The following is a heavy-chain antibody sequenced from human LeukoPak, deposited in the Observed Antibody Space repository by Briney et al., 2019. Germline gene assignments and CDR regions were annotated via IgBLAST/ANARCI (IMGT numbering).Heavy chain of an antibody. Sequence: NPSETLSLTCTVSGGSISSYYWSWIRQPPGKGLEWIGYIYYSGSTNYNPSLKSRVTISVDTSKNQFSLKLSSVTAADTAVYYCARGGSSGWYTFSYYYMDVWGKGTTVTVSS. D-gene: IGHD6-19*01. CDR2: IYYSGST. CDR1: GGSISSYY. V-gene: IGHV4-59*01. CDR3: ARGGSSGWYTFSYYYMDV. J-gene: IGHJ6*03.